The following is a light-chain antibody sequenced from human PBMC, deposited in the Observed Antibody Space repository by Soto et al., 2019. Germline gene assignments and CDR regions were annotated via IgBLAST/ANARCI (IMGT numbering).Light chain of an antibody. CDR3: QQRSNWPPNT. Sequence: EIVLTQSPATLSLSPGERATLSCSASQSVSSYLAWYQQKPGQAPRLLIYDASNRATGSPARFSCSGSGTDFTLTISSLETEDFAVYYCQQRSNWPPNTFGQGTKLEIK. J-gene: IGKJ2*01. V-gene: IGKV3-11*01. CDR1: QSVSSY. CDR2: DAS.